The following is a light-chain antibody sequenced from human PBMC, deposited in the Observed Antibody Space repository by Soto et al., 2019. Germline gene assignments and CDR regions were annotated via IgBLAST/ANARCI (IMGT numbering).Light chain of an antibody. J-gene: IGLJ1*01. V-gene: IGLV2-14*01. CDR3: SSYTSSSTPFV. CDR1: SSDVGGYNY. CDR2: DVS. Sequence: QSVLTQPASVSGSPGPSITISCPGNSSDVGGYNYVSWYQQHPGKAPKLMIYDVSNRPSGVSNRFSGSKSGNTASLTISGLQAEDEADYYCSSYTSSSTPFVFGTGTKVTVL.